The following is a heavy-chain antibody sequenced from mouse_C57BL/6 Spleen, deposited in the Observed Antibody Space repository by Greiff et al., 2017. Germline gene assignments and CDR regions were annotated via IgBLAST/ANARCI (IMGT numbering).Heavy chain of an antibody. Sequence: VQLQQSGGDLVKPGGSLKLSCAASGFTFSSYGMSWVRQTPDKRLEWVATISSGGSYTYYPDSVKGRFTISRDNAKNTLYLQMSSLKSEDTAMYYCAIDGGSSYWYFDVWGTGTTVTVSS. D-gene: IGHD1-1*01. J-gene: IGHJ1*03. CDR3: AIDGGSSYWYFDV. CDR1: GFTFSSYG. CDR2: ISSGGSYT. V-gene: IGHV5-6*01.